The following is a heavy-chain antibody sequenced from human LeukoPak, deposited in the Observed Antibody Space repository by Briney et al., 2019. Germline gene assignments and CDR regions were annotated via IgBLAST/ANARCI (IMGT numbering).Heavy chain of an antibody. Sequence: GAPLKISFKGSGSRFTSYWIGWVRQMPGKGLEWMGISYPGDSDTRYSPSFQGQVTISADKSISTAYLQWSSLKASDTAMYYCARVACSSTSCSIGEYFQHWGQGTLVTVPS. J-gene: IGHJ1*01. CDR1: GSRFTSYW. D-gene: IGHD2-2*01. CDR3: ARVACSSTSCSIGEYFQH. V-gene: IGHV5-51*01. CDR2: SYPGDSDT.